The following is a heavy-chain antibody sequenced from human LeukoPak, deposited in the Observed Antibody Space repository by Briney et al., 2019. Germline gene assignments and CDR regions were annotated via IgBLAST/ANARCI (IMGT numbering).Heavy chain of an antibody. D-gene: IGHD2-21*02. CDR3: ARVARTVVVTALLDY. J-gene: IGHJ4*02. CDR2: IYYSGST. V-gene: IGHV4-59*01. Sequence: SETLSLTCTVSGGSISSYYWSWIRQPPEKGLEWIGYIYYSGSTNYNPSRKSRVTISVDTSKNQFSLKLSSVTAADTAVYYCARVARTVVVTALLDYWDQGTLVTVSS. CDR1: GGSISSYY.